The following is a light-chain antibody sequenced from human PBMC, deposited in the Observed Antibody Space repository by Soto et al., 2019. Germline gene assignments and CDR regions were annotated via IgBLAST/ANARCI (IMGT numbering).Light chain of an antibody. CDR1: QDIVYF. Sequence: DIRMTQSPSSLSAFMGDTVTITCRASQDIVYFLAWYQQKPGKIPKLLIHSASTLQTGVQSRFSGTGSGTVFTLTINNLQPEDVATYYCQQYNSAPNTFGQGARLEIK. CDR2: SAS. CDR3: QQYNSAPNT. V-gene: IGKV1-27*01. J-gene: IGKJ2*01.